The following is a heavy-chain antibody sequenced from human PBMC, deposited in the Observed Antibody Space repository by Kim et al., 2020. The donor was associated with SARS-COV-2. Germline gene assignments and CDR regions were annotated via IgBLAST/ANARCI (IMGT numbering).Heavy chain of an antibody. J-gene: IGHJ6*02. CDR2: ISSSSSYI. CDR1: GFTFSSYS. D-gene: IGHD5-12*01. CDR3: ARDQGRDGYNLYYYYGMDV. Sequence: GGSLRLSCAASGFTFSSYSMNWVRQAPGKGLEWVSSISSSSSYIYYADSVKGRFTISRDNAKNSLYLQMNSLRAEDTAVYYCARDQGRDGYNLYYYYGMDVWGQGTTVTVSS. V-gene: IGHV3-21*01.